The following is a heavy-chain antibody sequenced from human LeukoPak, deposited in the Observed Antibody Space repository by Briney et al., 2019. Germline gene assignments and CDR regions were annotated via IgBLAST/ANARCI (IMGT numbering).Heavy chain of an antibody. CDR1: GFTFSSYA. V-gene: IGHV3-64*01. CDR2: ISSNGGST. Sequence: RGSLRLSCAASGFTFSSYAMHWARQAPGKGLEYVSVISSNGGSTNYANSVKGRFTISRDNSKNTLYLQMGSLRAEDMAVYYCARGGPFQWELLVYWGQGTLVTVSS. J-gene: IGHJ4*02. D-gene: IGHD1-26*01. CDR3: ARGGPFQWELLVY.